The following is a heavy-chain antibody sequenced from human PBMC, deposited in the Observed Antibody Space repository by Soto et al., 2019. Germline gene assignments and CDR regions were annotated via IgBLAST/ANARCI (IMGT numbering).Heavy chain of an antibody. D-gene: IGHD6-13*01. CDR3: ARDRVAAAGSSPDIYYYYGMDV. J-gene: IGHJ6*02. CDR2: IWYDGSNK. CDR1: GFTFSSYG. Sequence: QVQLVESGGGVVQPGRSLRHSCAASGFTFSSYGMHWVRQAPGKGLEWVAVIWYDGSNKYYADSVKGRFTISRDNSKNTLYLQMNSLRADDTAVYYCARDRVAAAGSSPDIYYYYGMDVWGQGTTVTVSS. V-gene: IGHV3-33*01.